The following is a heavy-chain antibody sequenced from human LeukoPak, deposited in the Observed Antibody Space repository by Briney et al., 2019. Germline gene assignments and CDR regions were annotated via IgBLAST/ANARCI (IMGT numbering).Heavy chain of an antibody. CDR1: GYTFTSYD. J-gene: IGHJ6*02. V-gene: IGHV1-8*01. CDR2: MNPNSGNA. Sequence: ASVKVSCKASGYTFTSYDINWVRQATGQGLEWMGWMNPNSGNAGYAQKFQGRVTMTRNTSISTAYMELSSLRSEDTAVYYCARWPIAVAGTYGMDVWGQGTTVTVSS. D-gene: IGHD6-19*01. CDR3: ARWPIAVAGTYGMDV.